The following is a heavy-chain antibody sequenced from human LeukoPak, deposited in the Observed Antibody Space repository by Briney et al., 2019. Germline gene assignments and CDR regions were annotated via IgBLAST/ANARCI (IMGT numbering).Heavy chain of an antibody. V-gene: IGHV4-39*01. CDR1: GASISSSSYH. Sequence: PSETLSLTCSVSGASISSSSYHWGWIRQPPGGGLEWIGTISYSGNTYYSSSLMSRVTISVYSSKNQFSLKLSSVTAADTAVYYCARALIGRKTKRIFQHWGQGTLVTVSS. D-gene: IGHD2/OR15-2a*01. J-gene: IGHJ1*01. CDR3: ARALIGRKTKRIFQH. CDR2: ISYSGNT.